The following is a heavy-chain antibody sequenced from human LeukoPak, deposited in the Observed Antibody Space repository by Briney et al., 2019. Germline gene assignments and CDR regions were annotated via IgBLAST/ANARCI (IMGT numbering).Heavy chain of an antibody. Sequence: GGSLRLSCAASGFTFSSYWMSWVRQAPGKGLEWVANIKKDGSEKNYVDSAKGRFTISRDNAKNSLCLQMNSLRAEDTAVYYCARDVVVVPLYWGRGTLVTVSS. D-gene: IGHD3-22*01. CDR1: GFTFSSYW. V-gene: IGHV3-7*04. J-gene: IGHJ4*02. CDR2: IKKDGSEK. CDR3: ARDVVVVPLY.